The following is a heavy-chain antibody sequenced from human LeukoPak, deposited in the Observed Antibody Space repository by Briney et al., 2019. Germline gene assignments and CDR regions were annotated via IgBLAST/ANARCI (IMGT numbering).Heavy chain of an antibody. Sequence: SETLSLTCTVSGYSISSGYYWGWIRQPPGKGLEWIGSIYHSGSTYYNPSLKSRVTISVDTSKNQFSLKLSSVTAADTAVYYCASYSGYEKASLDYWGQGTLVTVSS. D-gene: IGHD5-12*01. J-gene: IGHJ4*02. V-gene: IGHV4-38-2*02. CDR1: GYSISSGYY. CDR2: IYHSGST. CDR3: ASYSGYEKASLDY.